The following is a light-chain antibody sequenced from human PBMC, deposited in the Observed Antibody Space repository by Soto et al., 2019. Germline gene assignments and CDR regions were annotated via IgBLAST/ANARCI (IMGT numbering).Light chain of an antibody. CDR2: GAS. CDR3: QQFGSSLYT. CDR1: QSVSDNN. J-gene: IGKJ2*01. Sequence: EFVLTQSPGTLPLSPGDRGAFSCRASQSVSDNNLAWYQLRPGQAPRLLIYGASRRATGIPDRFSGSGSGTDFTLTISGLEPEDFAVYYCQQFGSSLYTFGQGTKVDIK. V-gene: IGKV3-20*01.